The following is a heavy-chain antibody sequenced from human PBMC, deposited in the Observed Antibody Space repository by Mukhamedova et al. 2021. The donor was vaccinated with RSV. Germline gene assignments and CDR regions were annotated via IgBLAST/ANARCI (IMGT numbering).Heavy chain of an antibody. V-gene: IGHV4-59*01. Sequence: SGGSIRSYYWSWIRQPPGKGPEWLACIHHTGFTNYNPSLQSRVTISVDTSKNKLSLNLRSVTAADTAVYYCARADGGSGYNWFD. J-gene: IGHJ5*02. D-gene: IGHD3-10*01. CDR3: ARADGGSGYNWFD. CDR1: GGSIRSYY. CDR2: IHHTGFT.